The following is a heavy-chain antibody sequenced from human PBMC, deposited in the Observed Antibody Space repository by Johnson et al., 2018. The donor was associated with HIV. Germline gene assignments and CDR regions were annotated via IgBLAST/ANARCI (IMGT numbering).Heavy chain of an antibody. CDR1: GFTFSDYY. CDR2: ISGSGTTI. CDR3: VKDDYYGSGSYFAFDI. Sequence: VQLVESGGGVVQPGGSLRLSCAASGFTFSDYYMSWIRQAPGKGLEWVSYISGSGTTIYYADSVKGRFTISRDNSKNTLYLQMNSLRAEDTAVYYCVKDDYYGSGSYFAFDIWGQGTMVTVSS. J-gene: IGHJ3*02. D-gene: IGHD3-10*01. V-gene: IGHV3-11*04.